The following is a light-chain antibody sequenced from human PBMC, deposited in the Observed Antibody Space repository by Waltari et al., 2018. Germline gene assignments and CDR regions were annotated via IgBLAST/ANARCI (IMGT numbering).Light chain of an antibody. CDR3: QQCYTFPYT. CDR1: VISSSKNKNE. CDR2: GSS. Sequence: VISSSKNKNELGWYQQRPGQAQRLLITGSSTRESGVPDRVSGSGSGTDFTLTISSLQAEDVAVYFCQQCYTFPYTFGQGTKLEIK. J-gene: IGKJ2*01. V-gene: IGKV4-1*01.